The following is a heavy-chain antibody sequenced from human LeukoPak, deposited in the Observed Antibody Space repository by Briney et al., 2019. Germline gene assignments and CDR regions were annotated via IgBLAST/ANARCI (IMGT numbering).Heavy chain of an antibody. Sequence: GGSLRLSCAASGFTFSASAIHWVRQASGKGLEWVGRIKTKPNAYATVYAVSVRGRFTISRDDSKNTAYLQMSSLRTEDTAVYYYTRLAVGDTSGYPYDYWGQGTLVTVSS. CDR2: IKTKPNAYAT. V-gene: IGHV3-73*01. J-gene: IGHJ4*02. CDR1: GFTFSASA. D-gene: IGHD3-22*01. CDR3: TRLAVGDTSGYPYDY.